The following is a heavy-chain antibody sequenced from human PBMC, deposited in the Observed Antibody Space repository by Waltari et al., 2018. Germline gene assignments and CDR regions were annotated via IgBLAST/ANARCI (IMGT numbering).Heavy chain of an antibody. Sequence: QVQLQQWGAGLLKPSETLSLTCAVYGGSFSGYYWSWIRQPPGKGLEWIGEINHSGSTNYNPSLKSRVTRSVDTSKNQFSLKLSSVTAADTAVYYCATSITIFGVVIPWGQGTLVTVSS. V-gene: IGHV4-34*01. CDR2: INHSGST. CDR3: ATSITIFGVVIP. CDR1: GGSFSGYY. J-gene: IGHJ5*02. D-gene: IGHD3-3*01.